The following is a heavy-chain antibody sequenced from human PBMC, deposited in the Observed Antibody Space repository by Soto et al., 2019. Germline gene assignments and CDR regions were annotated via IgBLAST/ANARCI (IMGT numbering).Heavy chain of an antibody. Sequence: QVQLVQSGTVVQRRGSSVKVSCQASGGTFSSHGMAWVRQAPGQGLEWMGGIIPTFGTPTYAPKFQGRVKIPADKSTQTVYMELRSLRSEDTAVYYCASERSAQYFDSRGLGTMISVSS. D-gene: IGHD1-26*01. CDR1: GGTFSSHG. CDR3: ASERSAQYFDS. V-gene: IGHV1-69*06. J-gene: IGHJ4*02. CDR2: IIPTFGTP.